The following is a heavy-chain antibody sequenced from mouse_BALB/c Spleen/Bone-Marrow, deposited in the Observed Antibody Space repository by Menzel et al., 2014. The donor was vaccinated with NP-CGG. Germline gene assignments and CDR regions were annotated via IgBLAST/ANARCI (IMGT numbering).Heavy chain of an antibody. J-gene: IGHJ3*01. V-gene: IGHV14-3*02. CDR3: ATTDSSGVFAY. D-gene: IGHD3-2*01. CDR2: IDPANGNT. CDR1: GFNIKDTY. Sequence: LVESGAELVKPGASVKLSCTASGFNIKDTYMHWVKQGPEQGLEWIGRIDPANGNTKYDPKFQGKATITADTSSNTAYLQLSSLTSEDTAVYYCATTDSSGVFAYWGQGTLVTVSA.